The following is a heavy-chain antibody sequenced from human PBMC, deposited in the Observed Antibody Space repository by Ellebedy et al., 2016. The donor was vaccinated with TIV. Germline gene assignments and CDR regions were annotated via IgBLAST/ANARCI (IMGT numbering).Heavy chain of an antibody. Sequence: SLKISCAASGFTFEDNAMHWVRQRPGKGLEWVSGVSWNSGAIGYADPVKGRFTISRDNAKKSLYLQMDSLRAEDTALDYCGKAPTNSGRLDYWGQGTLVTVSS. CDR2: VSWNSGAI. CDR1: GFTFEDNA. D-gene: IGHD3-10*01. J-gene: IGHJ4*02. CDR3: GKAPTNSGRLDY. V-gene: IGHV3-9*01.